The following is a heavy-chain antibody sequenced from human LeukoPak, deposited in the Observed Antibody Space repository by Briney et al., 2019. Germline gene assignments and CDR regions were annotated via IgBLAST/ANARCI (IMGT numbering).Heavy chain of an antibody. CDR3: ARHGGGTYLQY. D-gene: IGHD1-26*01. V-gene: IGHV4-59*08. J-gene: IGHJ4*02. CDR2: VYYSGST. Sequence: SETLSLTCTVSGGSISSYYWSWIRQPPGRGLEWIGYVYYSGSTNYNSSLKSRVTISVDTSKNQFSLNLRSVTAADTAVYYCARHGGGTYLQYWGQGALVIVSA. CDR1: GGSISSYY.